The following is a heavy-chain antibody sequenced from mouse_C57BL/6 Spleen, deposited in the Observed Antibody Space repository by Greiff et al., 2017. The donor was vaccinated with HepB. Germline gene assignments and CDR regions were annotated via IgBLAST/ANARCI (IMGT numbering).Heavy chain of an antibody. Sequence: VQLKESGAELVRPGASVTLSCKASGYTFTDYEMHWVKQTPVHGLEWIGAIDPETGGTAYNQKFKGKAILTADKSSSSAYMELRSLTSEDSAVYYCTRAAYWGQGTLVTVSA. V-gene: IGHV1-15*01. J-gene: IGHJ3*01. CDR1: GYTFTDYE. CDR2: IDPETGGT. CDR3: TRAAY.